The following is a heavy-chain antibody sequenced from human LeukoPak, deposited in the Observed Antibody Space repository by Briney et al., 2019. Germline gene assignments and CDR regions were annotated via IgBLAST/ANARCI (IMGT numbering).Heavy chain of an antibody. CDR1: GESFSGYD. D-gene: IGHD5-12*01. Sequence: PSETLSLTCAVYGESFSGYDWTWIRQPPGKGLEWIGEINYSGSTNYNPSLKSRVSISADTSMNQFSLKMRSMTAADTAVYYCARARGTVAIDYWGQGTRVTVSS. CDR3: ARARGTVAIDY. CDR2: INYSGST. J-gene: IGHJ4*02. V-gene: IGHV4-34*01.